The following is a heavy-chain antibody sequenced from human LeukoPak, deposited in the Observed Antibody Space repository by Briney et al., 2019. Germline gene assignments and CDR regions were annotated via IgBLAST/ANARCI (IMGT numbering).Heavy chain of an antibody. V-gene: IGHV1-46*01. CDR1: GYSFTSYD. Sequence: ASVKVSCKTSGYSFTSYDIHWVRQAPGQGLEWMGIISPSGGSTTYAQKFQGRLTMASDTSTSTVYMELSSLRSEDTAMYYCARSSAYYNEADIWGQGTMVTVSS. CDR2: ISPSGGST. CDR3: ARSSAYYNEADI. J-gene: IGHJ3*02. D-gene: IGHD1-26*01.